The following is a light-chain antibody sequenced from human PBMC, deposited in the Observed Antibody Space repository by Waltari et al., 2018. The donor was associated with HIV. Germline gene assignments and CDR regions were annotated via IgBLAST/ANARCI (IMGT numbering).Light chain of an antibody. CDR3: QAWDSSTAV. Sequence: SYELTQPPSVSVSPGQTASITHSGAPFGARYACWYYQKPGQSPVLVIYQDTKRPSGIPERVSGSNSGNTATLTISGTQAMDEADYYCQAWDSSTAVFGGGTKLTVL. V-gene: IGLV3-1*01. CDR1: PFGARY. CDR2: QDT. J-gene: IGLJ2*01.